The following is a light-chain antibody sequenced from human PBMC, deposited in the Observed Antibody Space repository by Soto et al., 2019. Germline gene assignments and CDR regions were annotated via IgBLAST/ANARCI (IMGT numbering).Light chain of an antibody. CDR2: KTS. CDR3: QEYKTGPGYN. Sequence: DIQMTQAPSTLSASVGDRVTITCRASQSFGRCLAWYQQKPGKAPELLIYKTSTLERGVPARFSGSGSGTEFTLTVSSLQPDDFASYYCQEYKTGPGYNFGQGTRLEIK. V-gene: IGKV1-5*03. J-gene: IGKJ2*01. CDR1: QSFGRC.